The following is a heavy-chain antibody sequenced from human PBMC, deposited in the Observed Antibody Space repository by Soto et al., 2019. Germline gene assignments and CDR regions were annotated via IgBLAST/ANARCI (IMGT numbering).Heavy chain of an antibody. V-gene: IGHV3-23*01. CDR2: ISGSGGST. J-gene: IGHJ4*02. Sequence: GSLRLSCAASGFTFSSYAKSWVRQAPGKGLEWVSAISGSGGSTYYADSVKGRFTISRDNSKNTLYLQMNSLRAEDTAVYYCAKDFTAYCGGDCYPNFDYWGQGTLVTVSS. CDR1: GFTFSSYA. D-gene: IGHD2-21*01. CDR3: AKDFTAYCGGDCYPNFDY.